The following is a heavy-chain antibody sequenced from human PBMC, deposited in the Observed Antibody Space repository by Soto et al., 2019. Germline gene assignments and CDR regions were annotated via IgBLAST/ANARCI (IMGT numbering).Heavy chain of an antibody. CDR2: ISNSGGST. J-gene: IGHJ5*02. Sequence: EVQLLESGGGMVQPGGSLRLSCVASGFTLSSYFMTWVRQAPGKGLEWVSAISNSGGSTYYADSVKCRFTISRDNSHNTLYLQMNNLRAEDTARYYCAKDLEKWLVQLGGLDTWGQGAQVTVSS. CDR1: GFTLSSYF. V-gene: IGHV3-23*01. CDR3: AKDLEKWLVQLGGLDT. D-gene: IGHD6-19*01.